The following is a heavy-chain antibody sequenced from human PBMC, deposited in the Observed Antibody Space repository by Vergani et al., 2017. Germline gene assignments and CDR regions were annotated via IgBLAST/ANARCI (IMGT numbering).Heavy chain of an antibody. Sequence: QVQLVQSGAEVKKPGSSVKVSCKASGGTFSSYAMNWVRQAPGQGLEWMGWINTNTGNPTYAQGFTGRFVFSLDTSVSTAYLQISSLKAEDTAVYYCAREVAVAGEYLDYWSQGTLVTVSS. J-gene: IGHJ4*02. CDR3: AREVAVAGEYLDY. CDR1: GGTFSSYA. D-gene: IGHD6-19*01. V-gene: IGHV7-4-1*02. CDR2: INTNTGNP.